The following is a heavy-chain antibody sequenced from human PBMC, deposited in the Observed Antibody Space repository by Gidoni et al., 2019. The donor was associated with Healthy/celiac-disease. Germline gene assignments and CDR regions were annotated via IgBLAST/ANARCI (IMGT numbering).Heavy chain of an antibody. V-gene: IGHV4-39*01. CDR2: IYYSGST. J-gene: IGHJ6*02. CDR3: ARRGREYCSGGSCYYYYYGMDV. D-gene: IGHD2-15*01. Sequence: QLQLQESGPGLVKPSETLSLTCTVSGGSISSSSYYWGWIRQPPGKGLEWIGSIYYSGSTYYNPSLKSRVTISVDTSKNQFSLKLSSVTAADTAVYYCARRGREYCSGGSCYYYYYGMDVWGQGTTVTVSS. CDR1: GGSISSSSYY.